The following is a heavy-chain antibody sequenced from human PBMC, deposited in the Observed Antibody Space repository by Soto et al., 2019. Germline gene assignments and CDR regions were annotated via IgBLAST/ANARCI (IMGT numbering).Heavy chain of an antibody. V-gene: IGHV1-46*01. CDR3: ARGSVAGTTADS. CDR2: INPSGGRT. D-gene: IGHD2-15*01. CDR1: GYTFTRYY. Sequence: QVQLVQSGAEVKKPGASVKVSCKASGYTFTRYYMHWVRQAPGQGLEWMGLINPSGGRTTYAQKFLGIVTMTRDTSTSKVYMGLSSLGSEDTAVYYGARGSVAGTTADSWGQGTLVTVSS. J-gene: IGHJ4*02.